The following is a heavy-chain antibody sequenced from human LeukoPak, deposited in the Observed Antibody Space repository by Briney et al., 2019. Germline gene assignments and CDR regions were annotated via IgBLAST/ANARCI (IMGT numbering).Heavy chain of an antibody. CDR3: ARGRWSATTASYYLDF. Sequence: ASVKVSCKASEYTFTDYAINWVRQAPGQRLEWMGWINAGNGNTRYSQRFQGRVTITRNTSASTAYMELSSLTSEDTAVYYCARGRWSATTASYYLDFWGQGTLVTVSS. J-gene: IGHJ4*02. D-gene: IGHD5-24*01. CDR1: EYTFTDYA. V-gene: IGHV1-3*01. CDR2: INAGNGNT.